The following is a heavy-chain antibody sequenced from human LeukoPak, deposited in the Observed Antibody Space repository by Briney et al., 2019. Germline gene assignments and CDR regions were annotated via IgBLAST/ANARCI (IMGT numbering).Heavy chain of an antibody. CDR2: IDSDGITT. CDR1: GFTFSTYW. CDR3: AKGGFDY. Sequence: GGSLRLSCAASGFTFSTYWMHWVRQAPGKGLVWVSRIDSDGITTNYADSVKGRFTISRDNSKNTLYLQMNSLRAEDTAVYYCAKGGFDYWGQGTLVTVSS. J-gene: IGHJ4*02. V-gene: IGHV3-74*01.